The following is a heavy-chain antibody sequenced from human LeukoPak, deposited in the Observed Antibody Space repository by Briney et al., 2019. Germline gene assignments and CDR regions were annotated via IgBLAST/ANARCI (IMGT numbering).Heavy chain of an antibody. J-gene: IGHJ6*02. CDR3: ARHGLAGCIGGRCFTSFHYYGMDV. D-gene: IGHD2-15*01. CDR2: INPNSGGT. V-gene: IGHV1-2*02. CDR1: GYTFTGYY. Sequence: ASVKVSCKASGYTFTGYYMHWVRQAPGQGLEWMGWINPNSGGTNYAQKFQGRVTMTRDTSISTAYMELSRLRSDDTAVYYCARHGLAGCIGGRCFTSFHYYGMDVWGQGTTVTVSS.